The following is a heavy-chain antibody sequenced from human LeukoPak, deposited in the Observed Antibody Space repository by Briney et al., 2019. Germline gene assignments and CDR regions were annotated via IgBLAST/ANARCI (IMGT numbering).Heavy chain of an antibody. J-gene: IGHJ5*02. CDR3: ARNMITFGGEGFWFDP. Sequence: SETLSLTCTVSGGSISSSSYYWGWIRQPPGKGLEWIGSIYYSGSTYYNPSLKSRVTISVDTSKNQFSLKLSSVTAADTAVYYCARNMITFGGEGFWFDPWGQGTLVTVSS. CDR1: GGSISSSSYY. D-gene: IGHD3-16*01. CDR2: IYYSGST. V-gene: IGHV4-39*07.